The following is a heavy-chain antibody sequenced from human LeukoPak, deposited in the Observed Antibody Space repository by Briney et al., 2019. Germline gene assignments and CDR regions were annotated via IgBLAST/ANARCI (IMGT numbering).Heavy chain of an antibody. J-gene: IGHJ4*02. V-gene: IGHV3-30*18. CDR1: GFTFSSYG. CDR2: ISYDGSNK. D-gene: IGHD1-7*01. CDR3: AKDSPEAGPNDS. Sequence: PGGSLRLSCAAAGFTFSSYGMHWVRQAPGKGLEWVAVISYDGSNKHYADSVKGRFTISRDNSKNTLYLQMNSLRAEDTAVYYCAKDSPEAGPNDSWGQGTLVTVSS.